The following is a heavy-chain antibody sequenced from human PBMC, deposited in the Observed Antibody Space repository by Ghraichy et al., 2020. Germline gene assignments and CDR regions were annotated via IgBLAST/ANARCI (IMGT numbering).Heavy chain of an antibody. V-gene: IGHV1-69*04. CDR2: IIPILGIA. D-gene: IGHD3-22*01. Sequence: SVKVSCKASGGTFSSYAISWVRQAPGQGLEWMGRIIPILGIANYAQKFQGRVTITADKSTSTAYMELSSLRSEDTAVYYCARGRNYYDIDDVGTDYWGQGTLVTVSS. J-gene: IGHJ4*02. CDR1: GGTFSSYA. CDR3: ARGRNYYDIDDVGTDY.